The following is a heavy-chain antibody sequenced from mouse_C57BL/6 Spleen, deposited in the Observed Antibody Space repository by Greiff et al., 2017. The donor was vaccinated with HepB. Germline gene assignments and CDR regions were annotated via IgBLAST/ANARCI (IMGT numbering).Heavy chain of an antibody. V-gene: IGHV1-76*01. CDR1: GYTFTDYY. J-gene: IGHJ4*01. D-gene: IGHD1-1*01. Sequence: QVQLKESGAELVRPGASVKLSCKASGYTFTDYYINWVKQRPGQGLEWIARIYPGSGNTYYNEKFKGKATLTAEKSSSTAYMQLSSLTSEDSAVYFCARGREGLSRGAMDYWGQGTSVTVSS. CDR2: IYPGSGNT. CDR3: ARGREGLSRGAMDY.